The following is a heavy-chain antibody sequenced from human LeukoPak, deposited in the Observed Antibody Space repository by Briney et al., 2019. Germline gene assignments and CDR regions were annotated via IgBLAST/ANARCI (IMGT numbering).Heavy chain of an antibody. D-gene: IGHD6-13*01. Sequence: HPGGSLRLSCAASGFTFSSYAMSWVRQAPGKGLEWVSAISGSGGSTYYADSVKGRFTISRDNSKNTLYLQMNSLRAEDTAVYYCAKDRGGQQPVSSWFDPWGQGTLVTVSS. CDR2: ISGSGGST. V-gene: IGHV3-23*01. CDR1: GFTFSSYA. J-gene: IGHJ5*02. CDR3: AKDRGGQQPVSSWFDP.